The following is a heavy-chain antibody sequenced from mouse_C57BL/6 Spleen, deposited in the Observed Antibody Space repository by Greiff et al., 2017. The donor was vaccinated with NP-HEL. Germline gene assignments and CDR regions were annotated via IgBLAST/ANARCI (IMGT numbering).Heavy chain of an antibody. J-gene: IGHJ2*01. CDR3: ARLDWDVDYFDY. CDR1: GYTFTSYW. D-gene: IGHD4-1*01. Sequence: VQLQQPGAELVKPGASVKLSCKASGYTFTSYWMHWVKQRPGQGLEWIGMIHPNSGSTNYNEKFKSKATLTVDKSSSTAYMQLSSLTSEDSAVYYCARLDWDVDYFDYWGQGTTLTVSS. CDR2: IHPNSGST. V-gene: IGHV1-64*01.